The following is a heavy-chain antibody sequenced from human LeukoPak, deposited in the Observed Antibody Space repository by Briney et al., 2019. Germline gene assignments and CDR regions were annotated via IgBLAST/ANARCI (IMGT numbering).Heavy chain of an antibody. J-gene: IGHJ6*02. Sequence: PSQTLSLTCTVSGGSISSGGYYWSWIRQHPGKGLEWIGYIYDSGSTYYNPSLKSRVTISVDTSKNQFSLKLSSVTAADTAVYYCARDAEYYYGSGGYSSGIDVWGQGTTVTVSS. CDR3: ARDAEYYYGSGGYSSGIDV. CDR2: IYDSGST. CDR1: GGSISSGGYY. D-gene: IGHD3-10*01. V-gene: IGHV4-31*03.